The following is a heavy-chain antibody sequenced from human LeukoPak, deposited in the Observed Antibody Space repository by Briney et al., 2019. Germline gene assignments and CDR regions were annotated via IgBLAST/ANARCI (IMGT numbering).Heavy chain of an antibody. CDR1: GGSISSYY. CDR2: IYYSGST. J-gene: IGHJ5*02. D-gene: IGHD3-3*01. V-gene: IGHV4-59*01. Sequence: SETLSLTRTVSGGSISSYYWSWSRQPPGKGLEWVGYIYYSGSTNYNPSLKSRVAISVDTSKNQFSLKLSSVTAADTAVYYCARGHDFWTYNWFDPWGQGTLVTVSS. CDR3: ARGHDFWTYNWFDP.